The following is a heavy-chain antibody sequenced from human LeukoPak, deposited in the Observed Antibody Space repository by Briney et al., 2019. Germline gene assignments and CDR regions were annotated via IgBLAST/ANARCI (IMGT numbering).Heavy chain of an antibody. CDR1: RFTLSSYA. CDR3: ARIPEEADYYGMDV. D-gene: IGHD1-14*01. Sequence: TGGSLRLSCAASRFTLSSYAMHWVRQATGKALEGVAVISYDGAHKYYADSVRGRFTISRDISKNTLYLQMNSLRGEDTAVYYCARIPEEADYYGMDVWGKGTTVTVSS. CDR2: ISYDGAHK. J-gene: IGHJ6*04. V-gene: IGHV3-30*01.